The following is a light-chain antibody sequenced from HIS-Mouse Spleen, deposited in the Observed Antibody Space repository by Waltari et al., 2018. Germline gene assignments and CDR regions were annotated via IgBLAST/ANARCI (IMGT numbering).Light chain of an antibody. J-gene: IGLJ2*01. CDR2: EDS. V-gene: IGLV3-10*01. Sequence: SYELTQPXSXSXXPXXTARITXXGXAXXKXYAXXEQQKAGQAPVLVIYEDSKRPPGIPERFSGSSSGTMATLNISGAQVEDEADYYCYSTDSSGNHRVFGGGTKLTVL. CDR3: YSTDSSGNHRV. CDR1: AXXKXY.